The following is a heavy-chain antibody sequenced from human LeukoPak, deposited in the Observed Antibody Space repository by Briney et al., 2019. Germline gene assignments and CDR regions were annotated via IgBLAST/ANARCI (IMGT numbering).Heavy chain of an antibody. CDR1: GFTFDDYA. CDR2: ISWNSGSI. CDR3: AKEPYYYDSGGYYLSPI. D-gene: IGHD3-22*01. V-gene: IGHV3-9*01. Sequence: GGSLRLSCAASGFTFDDYAMHWVRQAPGKGLEWVSGISWNSGSIGYADSVKGRFTISRDNAKNSLYLQMNSLRAEDTALYYCAKEPYYYDSGGYYLSPIWGQGTMVTVSS. J-gene: IGHJ3*02.